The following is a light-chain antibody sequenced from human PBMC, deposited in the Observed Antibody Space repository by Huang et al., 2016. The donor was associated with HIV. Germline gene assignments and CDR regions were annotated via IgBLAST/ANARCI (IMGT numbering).Light chain of an antibody. CDR1: QNVGTS. CDR3: QHSDGLSPLT. CDR2: DAS. V-gene: IGKV1-8*01. Sequence: IRMTQSPSSLSASPGDRVTITCRASQNVGTSLAWYQQRPGRAPVLLIYDASTLQRGVPSRFSGSGSRTVFTLTIGCLQVEDAATYYCQHSDGLSPLTFGGGT. J-gene: IGKJ4*01.